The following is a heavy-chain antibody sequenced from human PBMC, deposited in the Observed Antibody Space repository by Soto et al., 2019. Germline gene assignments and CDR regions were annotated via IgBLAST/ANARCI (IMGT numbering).Heavy chain of an antibody. CDR3: ATYDFWSGYPPEHYYYGMDV. D-gene: IGHD3-3*01. CDR2: FDPEDGET. Sequence: ASVKVSCKVSGYTLTELSMHWVRQAPGKGLEWMGGFDPEDGETIYAQKFQGRVTMTEDTSTDTAYMELSSLRSEDTAVYYCATYDFWSGYPPEHYYYGMDVWGQGTVVTVSS. J-gene: IGHJ6*02. CDR1: GYTLTELS. V-gene: IGHV1-24*01.